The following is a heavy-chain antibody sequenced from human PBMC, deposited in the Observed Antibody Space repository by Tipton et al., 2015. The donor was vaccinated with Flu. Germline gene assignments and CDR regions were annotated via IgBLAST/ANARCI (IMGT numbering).Heavy chain of an antibody. CDR2: INHSGNT. V-gene: IGHV4-34*01. CDR1: GGSFSGYY. CDR3: ARGNGLSAAGNLKAWFDP. Sequence: TLSLTCAVYGGSFSGYYWSWIRQPPGKGLEWVGEINHSGNTNYNPSLKSRVTISVDTSKNQFSLKLSSVTAADTAVYYCARGNGLSAAGNLKAWFDPWGQGTLVTVSS. D-gene: IGHD6-13*01. J-gene: IGHJ5*02.